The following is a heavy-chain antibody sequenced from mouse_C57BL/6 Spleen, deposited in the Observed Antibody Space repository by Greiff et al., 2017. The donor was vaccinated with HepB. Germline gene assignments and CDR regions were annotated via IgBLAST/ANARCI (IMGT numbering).Heavy chain of an antibody. Sequence: VQLQQSGPVLVKPGASVKMSCKASGYTFTDYYMNWVKQSHGKSLEWIGVINPYNGGTSYNQKFKGKATLTVDKSSSTAYMELNSLTSEDSAVYYCARPGSSSIAYWGQGTLVTVSA. CDR2: INPYNGGT. V-gene: IGHV1-19*01. D-gene: IGHD1-1*01. J-gene: IGHJ3*01. CDR1: GYTFTDYY. CDR3: ARPGSSSIAY.